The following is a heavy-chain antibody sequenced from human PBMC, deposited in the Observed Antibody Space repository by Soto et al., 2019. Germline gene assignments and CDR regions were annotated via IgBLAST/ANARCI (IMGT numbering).Heavy chain of an antibody. J-gene: IGHJ2*01. Sequence: QVVLVQSGAEVTKPGDSVKVSCKSSGYKFTDYSIPWVRQAPAQGPEWMGWVNPTLGDAVYAQKFQGWVTMTRDTATTAADLEGNRLKPDATAGWFCARDPGPPGRYWDFDPRGRGTPVTVAS. D-gene: IGHD3-9*01. CDR2: VNPTLGDA. CDR3: ARDPGPPGRYWDFDP. V-gene: IGHV1-2*04. CDR1: GYKFTDYS.